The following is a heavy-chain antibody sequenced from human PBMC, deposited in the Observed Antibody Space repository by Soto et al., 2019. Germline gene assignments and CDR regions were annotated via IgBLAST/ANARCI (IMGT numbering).Heavy chain of an antibody. V-gene: IGHV1-69*02. CDR1: GGTFSSYT. J-gene: IGHJ5*02. CDR2: IIPILGIA. Sequence: QVQLVQSGAEVKKPGSSVKVSCKASGGTFSSYTISWVRQAPGQGLEWMGRIIPILGIANYAQKFQGRVTITAEKSTSTAYMELSSLRSEDTAVYYCAGGIAAAGPRGWFDPWGQGTLVTVSS. CDR3: AGGIAAAGPRGWFDP. D-gene: IGHD6-13*01.